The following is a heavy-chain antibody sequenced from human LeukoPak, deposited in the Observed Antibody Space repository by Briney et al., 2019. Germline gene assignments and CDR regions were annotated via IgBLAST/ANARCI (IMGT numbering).Heavy chain of an antibody. V-gene: IGHV6-1*01. CDR3: ARDVGAFCDDDCRGRDAYDI. Sequence: SQTLSLTCAISGHNVSSRTAAWNWIRQSPSRGLEWLGRTYYRSKWYFDYAVSVKGRITVNPDTSKNQFSLLLTSVTPDDSAVYYCARDVGAFCDDDCRGRDAYDIWGQGTMVTVTS. J-gene: IGHJ3*02. D-gene: IGHD2-21*02. CDR1: GHNVSSRTAA. CDR2: TYYRSKWYF.